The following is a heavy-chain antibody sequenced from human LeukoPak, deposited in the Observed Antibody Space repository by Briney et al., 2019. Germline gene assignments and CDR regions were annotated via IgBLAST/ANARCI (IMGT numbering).Heavy chain of an antibody. CDR2: ILNDGSSK. V-gene: IGHV3-33*05. CDR1: GFTFSRYG. Sequence: GRSLRLSCAVSGFTFSRYGMHWVRQAPGKGLEWAGVILNDGSSKYYADSVKGRFTISRDNSKNTLYLQMNSLRAEDTAIYYCTRVGYIDEGIDYWGQGTLVTVSS. CDR3: TRVGYIDEGIDY. J-gene: IGHJ4*02. D-gene: IGHD5-24*01.